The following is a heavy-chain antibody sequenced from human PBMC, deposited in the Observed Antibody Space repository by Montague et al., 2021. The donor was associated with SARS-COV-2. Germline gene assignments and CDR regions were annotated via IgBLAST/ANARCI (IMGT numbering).Heavy chain of an antibody. CDR1: GFAFNGFC. Sequence: SLRLSCAASGFAFNGFCMHWVRQAPGKGLVWLSHITCEGSVTNYADSVKGRFTISRDNAKNAVYLQMNSLGAEDSAVYYCARDSSGNSDFWGQGTLVTVSS. CDR2: ITCEGSVT. V-gene: IGHV3-74*01. D-gene: IGHD3-22*01. J-gene: IGHJ4*02. CDR3: ARDSSGNSDF.